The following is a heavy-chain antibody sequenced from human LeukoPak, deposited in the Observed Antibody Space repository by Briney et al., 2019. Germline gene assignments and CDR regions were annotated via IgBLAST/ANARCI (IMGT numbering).Heavy chain of an antibody. J-gene: IGHJ4*02. V-gene: IGHV4-39*01. D-gene: IGHD5-24*01. CDR3: ARQSRWLQFIDY. CDR2: IYYSWSG. Sequence: SGTLSLTCAVSGGSISSSSYYWGWIRQPPGKWLEWIGSIYYSWSGDYNPSLKSRVTISVDTSKNQFSLKLSSVTAADTAVYYCARQSRWLQFIDYWGQGTLVTVSS. CDR1: GGSISSSSYY.